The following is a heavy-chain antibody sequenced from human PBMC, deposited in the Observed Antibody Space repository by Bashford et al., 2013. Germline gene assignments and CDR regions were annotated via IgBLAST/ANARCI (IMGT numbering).Heavy chain of an antibody. CDR3: ARHVGFSSGWYVDY. CDR2: IYPGDSDT. Sequence: WVRQMPGKGLEWMGIIYPGDSDTRYSPSFQGQVTISADKSISTAYLQWSSLKASDTAMYYCARHVGFSSGWYVDYWGPGDALVHRLL. V-gene: IGHV5-51*01. D-gene: IGHD6-19*01. J-gene: IGHJ4*02.